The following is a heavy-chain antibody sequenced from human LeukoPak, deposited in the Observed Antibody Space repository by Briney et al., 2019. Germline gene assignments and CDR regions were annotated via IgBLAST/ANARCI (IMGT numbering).Heavy chain of an antibody. CDR2: IYHSGTT. J-gene: IGHJ4*02. V-gene: IGHV4-39*01. Sequence: PSETLSLTCSVSGGSISTTNHFWGWIRQPPGKGLEWIGSIYHSGTTYYYPSLQSRVTISVDTSKNQFSLKLSSVTAADTAVYYCARHDMGDQLLYYFDDWGQGTLVTVSS. D-gene: IGHD2-2*01. CDR3: ARHDMGDQLLYYFDD. CDR1: GGSISTTNHF.